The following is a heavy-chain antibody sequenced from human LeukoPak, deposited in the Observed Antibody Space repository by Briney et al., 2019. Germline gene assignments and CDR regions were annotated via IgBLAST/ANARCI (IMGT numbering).Heavy chain of an antibody. J-gene: IGHJ6*03. CDR3: AKHDTVFGAAHFYMDV. CDR2: IYSTGNT. Sequence: SETLSLTCAVSGGSINTYYWSWIRQPPGKGLEWVGYIYSTGNTNYNPSLKGRVTISLDTSKNQFSLDLSSVTAADTAVYYCAKHDTVFGAAHFYMDVWGKGTTVTVSS. CDR1: GGSINTYY. D-gene: IGHD3-3*01. V-gene: IGHV4-4*09.